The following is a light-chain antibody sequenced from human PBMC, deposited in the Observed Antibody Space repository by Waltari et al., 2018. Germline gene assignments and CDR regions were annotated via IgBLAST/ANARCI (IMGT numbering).Light chain of an antibody. CDR2: YAS. V-gene: IGKV1-39*01. CDR3: QHSYYTPL. CDR1: QSISLY. Sequence: DIQMTQSPSSLSASVGYSVTITCRTSQSISLYLSWYQRKVGKAPKLLIYYASTLQSGVPSRFSGSGSGTEFTLTISSLQPDDFATYFCQHSYYTPLFGQGTRLEIK. J-gene: IGKJ5*01.